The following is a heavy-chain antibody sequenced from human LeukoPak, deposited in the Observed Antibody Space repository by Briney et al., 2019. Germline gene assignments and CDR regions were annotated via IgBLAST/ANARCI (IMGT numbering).Heavy chain of an antibody. CDR1: GDSVSXXXXX. CDR3: ARVDTVHRGWFDP. D-gene: IGHD5-18*01. J-gene: IGHJ5*02. CDR2: TYYXSXWYN. V-gene: IGHV6-1*01. Sequence: SQTLSLTXXISGDSVSXXXXXXXWIRQSPXXXXXXXXRTYYXSXWYNDYAXSXXXXIXINPDTSKNQFSLQLNSVTPEDTAVYYCARVDTVHRGWFDPWGQGTLVTVSS.